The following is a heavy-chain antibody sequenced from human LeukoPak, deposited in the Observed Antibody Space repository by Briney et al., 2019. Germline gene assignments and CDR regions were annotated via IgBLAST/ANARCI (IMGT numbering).Heavy chain of an antibody. V-gene: IGHV3-21*04. CDR2: ISSGNDYI. Sequence: GGSLRLSCAVSGLTFSKYGMNWVRQAPGTGLEWVSSISSGNDYIHYADFVKGRFTISRDNSKNTLFLQMNSLRAEDTALYYCAKGSSGYFVDLWGQGTLVTVSS. CDR3: AKGSSGYFVDL. D-gene: IGHD3-22*01. J-gene: IGHJ5*02. CDR1: GLTFSKYG.